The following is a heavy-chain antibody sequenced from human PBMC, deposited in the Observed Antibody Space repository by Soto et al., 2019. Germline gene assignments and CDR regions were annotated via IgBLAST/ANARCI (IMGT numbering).Heavy chain of an antibody. V-gene: IGHV4-30-4*01. CDR3: AKGGTSSLPFDY. Sequence: SETLSLTCTVSGGSISSGDYYWSWIRQPPGKGLEWIGYIYYSGSTYYNPSLKSRVTISVDTSKNQFSLKLSSVTAADTAVYYCAKGGTSSLPFDYWGQGILVTVSS. CDR1: GGSISSGDYY. CDR2: IYYSGST. D-gene: IGHD2-2*01. J-gene: IGHJ4*02.